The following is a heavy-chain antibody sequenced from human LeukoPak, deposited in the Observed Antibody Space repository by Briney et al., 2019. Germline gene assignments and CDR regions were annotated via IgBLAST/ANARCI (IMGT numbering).Heavy chain of an antibody. V-gene: IGHV5-10-1*01. Sequence: GESLSISCKGSGYSFTTYWISWVRQMPGKGLEWMGTIDPSDSFINYSSSFQGHVTISADKSISTAYLQWSSLKASDTAMYFCARDYYSSGSPFDYWGPGTLVTVSS. CDR3: ARDYYSSGSPFDY. J-gene: IGHJ4*02. CDR2: IDPSDSFI. D-gene: IGHD3-10*01. CDR1: GYSFTTYW.